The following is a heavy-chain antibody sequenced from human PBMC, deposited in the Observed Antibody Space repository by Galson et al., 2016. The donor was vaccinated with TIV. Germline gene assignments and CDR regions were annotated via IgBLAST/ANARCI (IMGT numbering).Heavy chain of an antibody. D-gene: IGHD4-17*01. J-gene: IGHJ1*01. Sequence: SVKVSCKASGYNFSNYDINWVRQAAGQGLEWMGWMNPNSGDTGYAEKFQGRLAMTSDTSLHTAFMELSGRRSEDAAVYFGARVSREGGERSTDFKPWGQGTLITVS. CDR2: MNPNSGDT. V-gene: IGHV1-8*02. CDR3: ARVSREGGERSTDFKP. CDR1: GYNFSNYD.